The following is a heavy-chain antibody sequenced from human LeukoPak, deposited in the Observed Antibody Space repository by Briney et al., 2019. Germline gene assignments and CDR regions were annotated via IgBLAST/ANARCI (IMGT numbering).Heavy chain of an antibody. V-gene: IGHV4-4*07. CDR2: IYTSGST. CDR1: GGSISSYY. CDR3: ARDGRIRSSNWFDP. Sequence: SGTLSLTCTVSGGSISSYYWSWIRQPAGKGLEWIGRIYTSGSTNYNPSLKSRVTMSVDTSKNQFSLKLSSVTAADTAVYYCARDGRIRSSNWFDPWGQGTLVTVSS. D-gene: IGHD4-17*01. J-gene: IGHJ5*02.